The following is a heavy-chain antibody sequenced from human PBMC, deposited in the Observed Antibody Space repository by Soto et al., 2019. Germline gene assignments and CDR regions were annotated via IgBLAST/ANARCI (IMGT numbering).Heavy chain of an antibody. J-gene: IGHJ6*02. D-gene: IGHD6-6*01. CDR2: INHSGST. CDR1: DGTCRDLG. CDR3: AGSIAGRRPYFYYYHGMDV. Sequence: VVDGTCRDLGWNRILKKPGKGLEWIGEINHSGSTNFNPSLKSRVTISVDTSKNQFSLKLSSVTAADTAVYYCAGSIAGRRPYFYYYHGMDVWGQGTSVTGSS. V-gene: IGHV4-34*08.